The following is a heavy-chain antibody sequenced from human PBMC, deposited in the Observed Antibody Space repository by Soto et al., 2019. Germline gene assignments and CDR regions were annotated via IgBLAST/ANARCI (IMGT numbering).Heavy chain of an antibody. J-gene: IGHJ4*02. CDR1: GGTFSSYT. CDR2: IIPLFGTT. V-gene: IGHV1-69*13. D-gene: IGHD6-13*01. Sequence: SVKVSCKASGGTFSSYTIAWVRQAPGQGLEWMGEIIPLFGTTNYVEKSQGRLTITADASTSTAYMELSSLRSEDTAMYYCARDSIAAAGTDYWGQGTLVTVSS. CDR3: ARDSIAAAGTDY.